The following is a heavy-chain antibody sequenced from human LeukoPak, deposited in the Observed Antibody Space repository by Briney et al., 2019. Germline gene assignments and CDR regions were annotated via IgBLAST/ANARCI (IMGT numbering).Heavy chain of an antibody. J-gene: IGHJ3*02. CDR2: IYYSGST. D-gene: IGHD6-13*01. Sequence: SETLSPTCTVSGGSISSYYWSWIWQRPGEGLEWIGYIYYSGSTNYNPSLKSRVTISVDTSKNQFSLKLSSVTAADTAVYYCARDPRYSSSWFNAFDIWGQGTMVTVSP. CDR3: ARDPRYSSSWFNAFDI. CDR1: GGSISSYY. V-gene: IGHV4-59*01.